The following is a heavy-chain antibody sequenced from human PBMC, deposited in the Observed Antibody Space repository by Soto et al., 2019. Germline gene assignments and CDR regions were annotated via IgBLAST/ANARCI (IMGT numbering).Heavy chain of an antibody. Sequence: QVQLQQWGAGLLKPSETLSLTCAVYGGSFSGYYWSWIRQPPGKGLEWIGEINHSGSTNYNPSLKSRVTISVDTSKNQFSLKLSSVTAAYTAVYYCARGRDIVVSGIDVWGQGTTVTVSS. J-gene: IGHJ6*02. CDR1: GGSFSGYY. D-gene: IGHD2-15*01. CDR2: INHSGST. CDR3: ARGRDIVVSGIDV. V-gene: IGHV4-34*01.